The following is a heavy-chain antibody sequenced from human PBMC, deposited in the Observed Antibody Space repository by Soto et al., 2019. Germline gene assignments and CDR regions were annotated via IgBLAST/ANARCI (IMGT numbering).Heavy chain of an antibody. J-gene: IGHJ1*01. D-gene: IGHD6-19*01. CDR3: AKGVPGIAVAGTGYFQH. V-gene: IGHV3-23*01. CDR2: ISGSGDST. Sequence: PGGSLRLSCAASGVTFCSYAMSWVRQAPGKGLEWVSGISGSGDSTYYADSVKGRFTISRDNSKNTLYLQMNSLRAEDTAVYYCAKGVPGIAVAGTGYFQHWGQGTLVTVSS. CDR1: GVTFCSYA.